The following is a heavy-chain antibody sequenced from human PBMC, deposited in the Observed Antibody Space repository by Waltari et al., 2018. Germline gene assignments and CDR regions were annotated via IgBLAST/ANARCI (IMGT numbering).Heavy chain of an antibody. CDR2: IYTSGST. CDR1: GGSISSGRYY. J-gene: IGHJ4*02. CDR3: ARADGDYHFDY. V-gene: IGHV4-61*09. D-gene: IGHD4-17*01. Sequence: QVQLQESGPGLVKPSQTLSLTCTVSGGSISSGRYYWSWIRQPAGKGLEWIGYIYTSGSTNYNPSLKSRVTISVDTSKNQFSLKLSSVTAADTAVYYCARADGDYHFDYWGQGTLVTVSS.